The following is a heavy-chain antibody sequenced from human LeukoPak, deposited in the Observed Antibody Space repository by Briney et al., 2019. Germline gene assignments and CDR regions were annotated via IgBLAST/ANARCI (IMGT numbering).Heavy chain of an antibody. CDR2: INSDGSST. D-gene: IGHD6-13*01. CDR3: ARVSASSSWFIDY. Sequence: PGGSLRLSCAASGFTFSSYYMHWVRQAPGKGLVWVSRINSDGSSTTYADSVKGRFTISRDNAKNTLYLQMNSLRAEDTAVYYCARVSASSSWFIDYWGQGTLVTVSS. CDR1: GFTFSSYY. V-gene: IGHV3-74*01. J-gene: IGHJ4*02.